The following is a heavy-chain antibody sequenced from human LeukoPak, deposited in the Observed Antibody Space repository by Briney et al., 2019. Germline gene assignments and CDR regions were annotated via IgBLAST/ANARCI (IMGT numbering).Heavy chain of an antibody. V-gene: IGHV3-30-3*01. CDR2: ISYDGSNK. CDR1: GFTFSSYA. D-gene: IGHD3-3*01. Sequence: GRSLRLSCAASGFTFSSYAIHWVRQAPGKGLEWVAVISYDGSNKYYADSVKGRFTISRDNSKNTLYLQMNSLRAEDTAVYYCASHAYYDFWSVVDWGRGTLVTVSS. J-gene: IGHJ4*02. CDR3: ASHAYYDFWSVVD.